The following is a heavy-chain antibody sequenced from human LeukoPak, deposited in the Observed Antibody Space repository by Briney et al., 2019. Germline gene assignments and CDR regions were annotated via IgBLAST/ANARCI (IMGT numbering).Heavy chain of an antibody. D-gene: IGHD3-22*01. J-gene: IGHJ6*02. CDR3: ARDLRNYYDSSGYYKYYYGMDV. CDR1: GFTVSSNY. Sequence: GGSLGLSCAASGFTVSSNYMSWVRQAPGKGLEWVSVIYSGGSTYYADSVKGRFTISRDNSKNTLYLQMNSLRAEDTAVYYCARDLRNYYDSSGYYKYYYGMDVWGQGTTVTVSS. V-gene: IGHV3-53*01. CDR2: IYSGGST.